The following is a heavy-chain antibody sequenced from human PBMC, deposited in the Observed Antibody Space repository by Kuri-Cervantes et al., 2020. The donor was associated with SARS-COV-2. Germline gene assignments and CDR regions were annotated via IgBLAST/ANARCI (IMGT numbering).Heavy chain of an antibody. CDR3: ARAIQIDY. Sequence: LSLTCAASGFTFSSYWMHWVRQAPGKGPVWVSRINSDGSSTSYADSVKGRFTISRDNAKNTLYLQMNSLRAEDTAVYYCARAIQIDYWGQGTLVTVSS. J-gene: IGHJ4*02. V-gene: IGHV3-74*01. D-gene: IGHD3-3*01. CDR2: INSDGSST. CDR1: GFTFSSYW.